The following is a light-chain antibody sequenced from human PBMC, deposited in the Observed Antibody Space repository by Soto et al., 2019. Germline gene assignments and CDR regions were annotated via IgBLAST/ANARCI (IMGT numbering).Light chain of an antibody. V-gene: IGLV8-61*01. J-gene: IGLJ3*02. CDR1: SGSVSASYG. CDR2: SAY. CDR3: VLYLGSGIWV. Sequence: QAVVTQEPSFSVSPGGTVTLTCGLSSGSVSASYGPSWYQQTPGQAPRRLIYSAYTHSSGVPDRFSGSILGNKAALTITGAQADDESDYYCVLYLGSGIWVFGGGTKLTVL.